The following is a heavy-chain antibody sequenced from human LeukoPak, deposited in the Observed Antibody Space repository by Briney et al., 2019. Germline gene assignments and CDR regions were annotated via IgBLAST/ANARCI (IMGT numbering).Heavy chain of an antibody. D-gene: IGHD6-19*01. CDR2: ISWNSGSI. V-gene: IGHV3-9*01. CDR3: AKDIGRAVAYYYGMDV. CDR1: GFTFDDYA. Sequence: PGGSLRLSCAASGFTFDDYAMHWVRQAPGEGLEWVSGISWNSGSIGYADSVKGRFTISRDNAKNSLYLQMNSLRAEDTALYYCAKDIGRAVAYYYGMDVWGQGTTVTVSS. J-gene: IGHJ6*02.